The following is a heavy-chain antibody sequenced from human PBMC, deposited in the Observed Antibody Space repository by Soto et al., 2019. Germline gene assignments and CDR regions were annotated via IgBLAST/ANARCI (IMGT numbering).Heavy chain of an antibody. CDR2: TYYRSKWYN. D-gene: IGHD3-10*01. J-gene: IGHJ4*02. CDR1: GDSVSSNSAA. Sequence: SQTLSLTCAISGDSVSSNSAAWNWIRQSPSRGLEWLGRTYYRSKWYNDYAVSVKSRITINPDTSKNQFSLQLNSVTPEDTAVYYCARAGLLWFGELLEFDYWGQGTLVTVSS. CDR3: ARAGLLWFGELLEFDY. V-gene: IGHV6-1*01.